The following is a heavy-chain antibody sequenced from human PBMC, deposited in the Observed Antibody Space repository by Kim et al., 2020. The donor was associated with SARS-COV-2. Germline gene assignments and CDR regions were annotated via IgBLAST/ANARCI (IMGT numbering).Heavy chain of an antibody. V-gene: IGHV4-39*01. Sequence: SETLSLTCSVSGGSISSSSYYWGWIRQPPGKGLEWIGSIYYSGSAYYNPSLMSRVTISVDTSENQFSLKLSSVTAADTAVYYCARHSSYYDFDLWGRGTLVTVSS. CDR2: IYYSGSA. D-gene: IGHD1-26*01. CDR1: GGSISSSSYY. J-gene: IGHJ2*01. CDR3: ARHSSYYDFDL.